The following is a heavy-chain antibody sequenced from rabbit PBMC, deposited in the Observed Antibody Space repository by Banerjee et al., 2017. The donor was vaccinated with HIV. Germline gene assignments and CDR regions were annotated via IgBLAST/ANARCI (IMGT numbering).Heavy chain of an antibody. J-gene: IGHJ4*01. CDR1: GFSFSNKYV. Sequence: QEQLVEYGGDLVKPGASLTLTCKASGFSFSNKYVMCWVRQAPGKGLEWIACINTSSGNTVYATWAKGRFTISKASWTTVTLQMTSLTAADTATYFCVRDGSGWGANFNLWGQGTLVTVS. D-gene: IGHD4-1*01. V-gene: IGHV1S45*01. CDR2: INTSSGNT. CDR3: VRDGSGWGANFNL.